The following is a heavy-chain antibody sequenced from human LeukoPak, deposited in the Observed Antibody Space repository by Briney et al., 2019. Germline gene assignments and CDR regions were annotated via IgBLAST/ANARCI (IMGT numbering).Heavy chain of an antibody. Sequence: GGSLRLSCAASGFTFSSYGMHWVRQAPGKGLEWVAVISYDGSNKYYADSVKGRFTISRDNSKNTLYLQMNSLRAEDTAVYYCAKSGNKGYCSGGSCYQIDYWGQGTLVTVSS. CDR2: ISYDGSNK. CDR3: AKSGNKGYCSGGSCYQIDY. J-gene: IGHJ4*02. V-gene: IGHV3-30*18. CDR1: GFTFSSYG. D-gene: IGHD2-15*01.